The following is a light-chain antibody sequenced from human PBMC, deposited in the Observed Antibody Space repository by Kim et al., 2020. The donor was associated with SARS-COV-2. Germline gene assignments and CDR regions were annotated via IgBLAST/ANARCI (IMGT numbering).Light chain of an antibody. V-gene: IGKV3-15*01. J-gene: IGKJ4*01. CDR3: QHYSKWPLT. CDR1: ESVSTA. Sequence: SVSPGERVTLYCRASESVSTALAWYQHKPGQAPRLLIHDASARVTGIPGTFTASGSGTEFTLTISSLQSEDSAVYYCQHYSKWPLTFGGGTKLEI. CDR2: DAS.